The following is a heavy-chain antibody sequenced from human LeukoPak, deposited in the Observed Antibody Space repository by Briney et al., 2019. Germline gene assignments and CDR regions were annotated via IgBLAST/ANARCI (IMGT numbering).Heavy chain of an antibody. Sequence: SETLSLTCAVHGGSFSDYYWTWIRQPPGKGLEWIGEINQSGSTNCIPSLKSRVTISVDTSKNQYSLKLNSVTAADTAVYYCARATSTWTYFDYWGQGTLVTVSS. CDR3: ARATSTWTYFDY. CDR1: GGSFSDYY. CDR2: INQSGST. D-gene: IGHD2-2*01. J-gene: IGHJ4*02. V-gene: IGHV4-34*01.